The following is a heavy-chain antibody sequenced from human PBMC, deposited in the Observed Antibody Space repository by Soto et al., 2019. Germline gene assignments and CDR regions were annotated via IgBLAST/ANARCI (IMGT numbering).Heavy chain of an antibody. J-gene: IGHJ3*02. Sequence: GESLKISCKGSGYSFTSYWISWVRQMPGKGLGWMGRIDPSDSYTNYSPSFQGHGTISADKSVSTAYLQWSSLKASDTAMYYCARLCMSTSCQAFDIWGQGTMVTVSS. CDR1: GYSFTSYW. V-gene: IGHV5-10-1*01. CDR3: ARLCMSTSCQAFDI. D-gene: IGHD2-2*01. CDR2: IDPSDSYT.